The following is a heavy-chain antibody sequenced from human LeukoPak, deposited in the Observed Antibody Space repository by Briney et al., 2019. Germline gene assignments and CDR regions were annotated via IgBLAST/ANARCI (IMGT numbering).Heavy chain of an antibody. V-gene: IGHV4-4*07. CDR2: INVSGNT. CDR1: GGSISSFY. J-gene: IGHJ5*02. CDR3: ARSLEWLSNWFDP. Sequence: SETLSLTCTVSGGSISSFYWSWIRQPAGKGLEWIGRINVSGNTDYNPSLKSRVTMSVDTSKNQFSLKMSSVTAADTAVYYCARSLEWLSNWFDPWGQGTLVTVSS. D-gene: IGHD3-3*01.